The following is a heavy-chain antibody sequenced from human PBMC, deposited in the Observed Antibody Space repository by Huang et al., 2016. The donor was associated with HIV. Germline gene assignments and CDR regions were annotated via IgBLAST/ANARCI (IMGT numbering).Heavy chain of an antibody. D-gene: IGHD3-10*01. Sequence: EVQLMESGGGLVQPGGSLRLSCAASGFTFSTYNMNWVRQAPGKGLDWGSYMTSSIGSIYYADSVKGRFTISRDNAKNSLYLQMNSLRAEDTAVYYCARFGSYYYGSGSYLDAFDIWGQGTMVTVSS. CDR3: ARFGSYYYGSGSYLDAFDI. V-gene: IGHV3-48*01. J-gene: IGHJ3*02. CDR1: GFTFSTYN. CDR2: MTSSIGSI.